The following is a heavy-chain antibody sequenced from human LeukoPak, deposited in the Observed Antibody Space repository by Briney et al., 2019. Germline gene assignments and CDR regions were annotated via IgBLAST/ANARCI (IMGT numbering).Heavy chain of an antibody. V-gene: IGHV3-30-3*01. CDR3: ARDQRVRQQQLDY. J-gene: IGHJ4*02. Sequence: GGSLRLSCAASGFTFSSYAMHWVRQAPGKGLEWVAVISYDGSNKYYADSVKGRFTISRDNSKNTLYLQMNSLRAEDTAVYYCARDQRVRQQQLDYWGQGTLVTVSS. CDR2: ISYDGSNK. D-gene: IGHD6-13*01. CDR1: GFTFSSYA.